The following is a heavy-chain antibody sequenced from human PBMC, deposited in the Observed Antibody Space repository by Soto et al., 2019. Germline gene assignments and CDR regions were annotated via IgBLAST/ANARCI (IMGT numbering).Heavy chain of an antibody. CDR1: GFTFSSYA. J-gene: IGHJ4*02. D-gene: IGHD2-2*02. Sequence: PGGSLRLSCAASGFTFSSYAMSWVRQAPGKGLEWVSAISGSGGSTYYADSVKGRFTISRDNSKNTLYLQMNSLRAEDTAVYYCAKDSGYCSSTSCYTEYYFDYWGQGTLVTVSS. CDR3: AKDSGYCSSTSCYTEYYFDY. CDR2: ISGSGGST. V-gene: IGHV3-23*01.